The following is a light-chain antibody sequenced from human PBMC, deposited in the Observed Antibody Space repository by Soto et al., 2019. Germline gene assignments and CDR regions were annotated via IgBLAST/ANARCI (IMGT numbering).Light chain of an antibody. J-gene: IGKJ5*01. CDR1: QSVSNNY. V-gene: IGKV3D-20*02. CDR3: QQSYSIPYT. CDR2: GAS. Sequence: EIVMTQSPATLSVSPGERATLSCRASQSVSNNYLAWYQQKTGQPPRLLIYGASNRDTGIPDRFSGSGSGTDFTLTISSLQPEDFETYYCQQSYSIPYTFGQGTRLEIK.